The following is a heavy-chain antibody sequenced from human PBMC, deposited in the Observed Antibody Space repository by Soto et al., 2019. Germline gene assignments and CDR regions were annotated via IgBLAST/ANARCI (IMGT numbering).Heavy chain of an antibody. CDR1: GFTFSSYA. J-gene: IGHJ4*02. CDR2: ISYDGSNK. CDR3: ARARYYDFWSGYYPHFDY. Sequence: PGGSLRLSCAASGFTFSSYAMHWVRQAPGKGLEWVAVISYDGSNKYYADSVKGRFTISRDNSKNTLYLQMNSLRAEDTAVYYCARARYYDFWSGYYPHFDYWGQGTLVTVSS. V-gene: IGHV3-30-3*01. D-gene: IGHD3-3*01.